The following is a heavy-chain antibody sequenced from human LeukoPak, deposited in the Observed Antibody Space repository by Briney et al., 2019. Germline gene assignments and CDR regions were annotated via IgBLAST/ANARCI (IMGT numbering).Heavy chain of an antibody. CDR1: GFTFSGSS. Sequence: GGSLRLSCAASGFTFSGSSMHWVRQASGKGLEWVCRIRSKANTYATSYAASVKGRFTISRDDSKNTAYLQMNSLKTEDTAVYYCTQTFWSGSDYFDYWGQGTLVTVSS. CDR2: IRSKANTYAT. CDR3: TQTFWSGSDYFDY. J-gene: IGHJ4*02. V-gene: IGHV3-73*01. D-gene: IGHD3-3*01.